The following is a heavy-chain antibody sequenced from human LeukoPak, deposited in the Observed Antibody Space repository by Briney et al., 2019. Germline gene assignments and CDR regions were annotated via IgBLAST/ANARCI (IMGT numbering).Heavy chain of an antibody. J-gene: IGHJ4*02. CDR3: ARDQGIAAAGFDY. CDR2: ISYDGSNK. Sequence: GGSLRLSCAASGFTFSSYAMHWVRQAPGKGLEWVAVISYDGSNKYYADSVKGRFTISRDNSKNTLYLQMNSLRAEDTAVYYCARDQGIAAAGFDYWGQGTLVTVSS. CDR1: GFTFSSYA. D-gene: IGHD6-13*01. V-gene: IGHV3-30*04.